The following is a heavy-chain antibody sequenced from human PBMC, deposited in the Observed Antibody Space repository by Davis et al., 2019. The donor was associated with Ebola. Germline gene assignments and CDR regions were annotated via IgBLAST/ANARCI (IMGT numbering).Heavy chain of an antibody. CDR1: GYTFISYY. J-gene: IGHJ4*02. D-gene: IGHD5-12*01. CDR3: ARDLGDSGLRS. Sequence: ASVKVSCKASGYTFISYYMHWVRQAPGQGLEWMGIINPSGGSTSYAQKFQGRVTMTRDTSISTAYMELSRLRSDDTAVYYCARDLGDSGLRSWGQGTLVTVSS. CDR2: INPSGGST. V-gene: IGHV1-46*01.